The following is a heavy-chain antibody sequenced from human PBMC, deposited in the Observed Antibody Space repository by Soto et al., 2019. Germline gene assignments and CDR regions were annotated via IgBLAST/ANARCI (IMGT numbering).Heavy chain of an antibody. V-gene: IGHV1-8*01. CDR2: MIPNSGNT. CDR3: ARASGYCSGGSCPVGWFDP. D-gene: IGHD2-15*01. J-gene: IGHJ5*02. Sequence: ASVTVSCKASGYTFTSYDINWVRQATGQGLEWMGWMIPNSGNTGYAQKFQGRLTMTRNTSKKQFSLKLSSVAAADTAVYYCARASGYCSGGSCPVGWFDPWGQGTLVTVSS. CDR1: GYTFTSYD.